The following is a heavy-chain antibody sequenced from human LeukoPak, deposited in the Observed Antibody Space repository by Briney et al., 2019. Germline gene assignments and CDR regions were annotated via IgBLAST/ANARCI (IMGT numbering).Heavy chain of an antibody. D-gene: IGHD3-22*01. V-gene: IGHV4-38-2*02. J-gene: IGHJ4*02. CDR2: IYHSGSA. Sequence: SETLSLTCTVSGYFISNGYYWGWIRQPPGKGLEWIGSIYHSGSAYYNPSLESRVTISVDTSKNQFSLKLSSVTAADTAVYYCARSLGYYYDSSGYYYWGQGTLVTVSS. CDR1: GYFISNGYY. CDR3: ARSLGYYYDSSGYYY.